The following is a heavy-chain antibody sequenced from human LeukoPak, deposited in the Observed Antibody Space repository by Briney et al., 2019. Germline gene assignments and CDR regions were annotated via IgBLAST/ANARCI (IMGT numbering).Heavy chain of an antibody. J-gene: IGHJ6*03. D-gene: IGHD1-14*01. CDR2: IYHSGST. Sequence: PSETLSLTCTVSGGSISSGGYYWSWIRQPPGKGLEWIGYIYHSGSTYYNPSLKSRVTISVDRSKNQFFLKLSSVTAADTAVYYCAREPLQAGFGYYYMDVWGKGTTVTASS. CDR3: AREPLQAGFGYYYMDV. CDR1: GGSISSGGYY. V-gene: IGHV4-30-2*01.